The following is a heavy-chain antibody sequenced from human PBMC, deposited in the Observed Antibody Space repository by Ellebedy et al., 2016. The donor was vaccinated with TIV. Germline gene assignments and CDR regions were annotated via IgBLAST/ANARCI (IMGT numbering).Heavy chain of an antibody. CDR1: GFTFSSAW. J-gene: IGHJ4*02. CDR2: INQGGSAK. Sequence: GGSLRLSXAASGFTFSSAWMTWVRQAPGKGLEWVTNINQGGSAKYYVDSVKGRFSVSRDNAKNSLYLQMNSLRVEDTAVYYCLRDIVSWGQGTLVTVSS. V-gene: IGHV3-7*01. CDR3: LRDIVS.